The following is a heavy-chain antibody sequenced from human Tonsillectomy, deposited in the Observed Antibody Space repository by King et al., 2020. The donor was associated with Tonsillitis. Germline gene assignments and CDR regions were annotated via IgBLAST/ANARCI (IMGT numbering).Heavy chain of an antibody. CDR3: ANTPQDGVIVPDYFDY. D-gene: IGHD3-22*01. V-gene: IGHV3-33*05. CDR1: GFNFSSYA. Sequence: HVQLVESGGRVVQPGRSLRLSCATSGFNFSSYALHWVRQAPGKGLEWVAIISYDGEIKYYADSVKGRFNISRDNTKNRLYLQMNSLRGDDAGVYYCANTPQDGVIVPDYFDYWRQGPQVPVSS. CDR2: ISYDGEIK. J-gene: IGHJ4*02.